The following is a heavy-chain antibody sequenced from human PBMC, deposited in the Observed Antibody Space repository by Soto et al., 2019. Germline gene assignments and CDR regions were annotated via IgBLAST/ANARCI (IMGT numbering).Heavy chain of an antibody. V-gene: IGHV1-58*02. Sequence: ASVKVSCKASGFTFTSSAMQWVRQARGQRLEWIGWIAVGSGNTNYAQKFQERVTITRDMSTSTAYMELSSLRSEDTAVYYCAAGHYDIFSCFYGSVANYYMVLSGKATSVTVFS. J-gene: IGHJ6*03. D-gene: IGHD3-9*01. CDR1: GFTFTSSA. CDR2: IAVGSGNT. CDR3: AAGHYDIFSCFYGSVANYYMVL.